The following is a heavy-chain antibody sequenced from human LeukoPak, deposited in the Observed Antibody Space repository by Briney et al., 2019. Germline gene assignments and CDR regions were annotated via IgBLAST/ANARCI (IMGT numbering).Heavy chain of an antibody. CDR2: SYSGGNA. CDR1: GASTSTYY. Sequence: SESLSLTCTVSGASTSTYYRSWIRQPPGKGLEWIGYSYSGGNANYNPSLKSRVTISIDTSENQFSLRLTSVTAADTAVYFCAHSKRGGGYYINAFAVWGQGALVTISS. J-gene: IGHJ3*01. V-gene: IGHV4-59*01. CDR3: AHSKRGGGYYINAFAV. D-gene: IGHD1-26*01.